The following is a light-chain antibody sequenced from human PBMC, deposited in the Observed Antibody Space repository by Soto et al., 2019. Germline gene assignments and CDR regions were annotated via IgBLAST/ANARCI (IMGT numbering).Light chain of an antibody. CDR2: SAS. CDR1: QAISVY. Sequence: DIQMTQSPSSLSASVGDRVTLTCRASQAISVYLAWYQQKQGKVPKLLIYSASTLPSGVPSRFSGSGSGTEFTLTISSLEPEDFATYYCQKFNTSPLTFGQGTRLEIK. J-gene: IGKJ5*01. CDR3: QKFNTSPLT. V-gene: IGKV1-27*01.